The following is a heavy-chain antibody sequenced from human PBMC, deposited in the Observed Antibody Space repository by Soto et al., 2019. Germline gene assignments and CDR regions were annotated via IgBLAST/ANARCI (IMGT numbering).Heavy chain of an antibody. CDR2: SSPDGST. V-gene: IGHV3-74*03. D-gene: IGHD3-3*01. J-gene: IGHJ4*02. CDR3: SVSIFGVVHY. Sequence: SLRLSCAASGFSLRSQWMHWIRQTPGKGLEWVSRSSPDGSTVYADSVKGRFTISRDNAKNTVYLQMNSLRAEDTAMYYCSVSIFGVVHYRGQGTLVTVSS. CDR1: GFSLRSQW.